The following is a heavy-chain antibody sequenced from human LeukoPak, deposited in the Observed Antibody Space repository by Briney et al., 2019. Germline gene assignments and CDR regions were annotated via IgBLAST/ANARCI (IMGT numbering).Heavy chain of an antibody. CDR2: ISSSSSYI. CDR3: ARDTTVTSLDY. Sequence: GGSLRLACAASGFTFSNYTMNWVRQAPGKGLEWVSSISSSSSYIHYADSVKGRFSISRDNAKNSLYLQMNSLRAEDTAVYYCARDTTVTSLDYWGQGTLVTVSS. V-gene: IGHV3-21*01. J-gene: IGHJ4*02. CDR1: GFTFSNYT. D-gene: IGHD2-2*01.